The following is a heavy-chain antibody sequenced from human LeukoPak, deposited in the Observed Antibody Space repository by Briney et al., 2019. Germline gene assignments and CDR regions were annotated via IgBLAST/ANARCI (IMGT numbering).Heavy chain of an antibody. CDR3: ARERGTLAVAGDAFDI. J-gene: IGHJ3*02. V-gene: IGHV1-2*02. Sequence: ASVKVSCKASGYTFTGYYMHWVRQAPGEGLEWMGWINPNSGGTKYAQKFQGRVTMTRDTTINTAYMEVRRLTSDDTAVYYCARERGTLAVAGDAFDIWGQGTMVTVSS. CDR2: INPNSGGT. D-gene: IGHD6-19*01. CDR1: GYTFTGYY.